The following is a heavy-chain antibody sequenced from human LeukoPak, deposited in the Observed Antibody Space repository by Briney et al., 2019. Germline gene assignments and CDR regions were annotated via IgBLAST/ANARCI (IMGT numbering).Heavy chain of an antibody. Sequence: ASVKVSCKVSGYSLSELSTHWVRQAPGQGLEWMGGFDPGDDETIYAQKFQGRVTMTEDTSTDTAYLELSSLRSEDTAVHFCATEKDLLLDSWGQGTSVTVSS. D-gene: IGHD1-26*01. CDR1: GYSLSELS. CDR3: ATEKDLLLDS. J-gene: IGHJ5*01. CDR2: FDPGDDET. V-gene: IGHV1-24*01.